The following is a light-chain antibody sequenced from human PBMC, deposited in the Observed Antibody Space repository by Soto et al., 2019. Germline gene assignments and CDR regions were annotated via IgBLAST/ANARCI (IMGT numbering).Light chain of an antibody. CDR3: QHRSNWPLT. J-gene: IGKJ4*01. V-gene: IGKV3-11*01. CDR2: DAT. CDR1: QSVSNH. Sequence: EIVLTQSPATLSLSPGERATLSCRASQSVSNHLAWYQQKPGQAPSLLMYDATSRATGIPVRFSGSGSGTDFTLTISSLEPEDFAVYYCQHRSNWPLTFGGGTKVDIK.